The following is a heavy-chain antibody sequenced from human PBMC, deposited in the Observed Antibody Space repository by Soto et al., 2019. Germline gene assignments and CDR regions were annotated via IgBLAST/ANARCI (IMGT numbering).Heavy chain of an antibody. D-gene: IGHD3-22*01. CDR2: ISYAGSNK. CDR1: GFTFSSYG. V-gene: IGHV3-30*18. CDR3: AKEGGGYYDSSGYFYLTNDAFDI. J-gene: IGHJ3*02. Sequence: GGSLRLSCAASGFTFSSYGMHWVRQAPGKGLEWVAVISYAGSNKYYADSVKGRFTISRDNSKNTLYPQMNSLRAEDTAVYYCAKEGGGYYDSSGYFYLTNDAFDIWGQGTMVTVSS.